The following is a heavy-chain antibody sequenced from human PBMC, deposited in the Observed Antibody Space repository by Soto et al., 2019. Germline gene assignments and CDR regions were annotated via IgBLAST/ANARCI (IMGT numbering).Heavy chain of an antibody. Sequence: ASAKASCKVSGDTITDISMQWVRQYHGKGLEWMGGFDPEDGETIYAQKFQGRVTMTEDTSTDTAYMELSSLRSEDTAVYYCAPSPGGDPAEAFSSLLFDGMDVWGQGTTVTVSS. CDR2: FDPEDGET. J-gene: IGHJ6*02. D-gene: IGHD6-6*01. V-gene: IGHV1-24*01. CDR3: APSPGGDPAEAFSSLLFDGMDV. CDR1: GDTITDIS.